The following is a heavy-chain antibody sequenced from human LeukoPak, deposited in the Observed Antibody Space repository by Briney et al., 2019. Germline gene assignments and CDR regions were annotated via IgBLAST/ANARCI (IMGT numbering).Heavy chain of an antibody. CDR2: ISKSGSTI. V-gene: IGHV3-48*03. CDR1: GFTFSSYE. Sequence: GGSLRLSCAASGFTFSSYEMHWVRQAPGKGLGWVSYISKSGSTIYYADSVKGRFTISRDNAKNSLYLQMNSLRAEDTAVYYCARDYGGSSPFDYWGQGTLVTVSS. J-gene: IGHJ4*02. CDR3: ARDYGGSSPFDY. D-gene: IGHD4-23*01.